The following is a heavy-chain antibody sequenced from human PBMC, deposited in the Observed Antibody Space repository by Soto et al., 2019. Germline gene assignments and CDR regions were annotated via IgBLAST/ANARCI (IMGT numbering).Heavy chain of an antibody. CDR3: ASSAIVGREVNTWFDP. Sequence: NPSETLSLTCTVSGDSITGSHWNWLRQPLGKPLEWIGYIYYRGSTNYNPSLKSRLSLSVDTSKNQTFLRLNSVTTADTAVYYCASSAIVGREVNTWFDPWGQGILVTVS. J-gene: IGHJ5*02. CDR2: IYYRGST. D-gene: IGHD1-26*01. CDR1: GDSITGSH. V-gene: IGHV4-59*01.